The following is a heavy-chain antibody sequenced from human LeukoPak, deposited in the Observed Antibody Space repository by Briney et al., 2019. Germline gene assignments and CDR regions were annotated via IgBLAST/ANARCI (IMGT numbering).Heavy chain of an antibody. CDR3: ARGSGASGFDY. D-gene: IGHD6-19*01. Sequence: PSETLSLTCAVYGGSLSGYYWSWIRQPPGKGLEWIGEINHSGSTNYNPSLKSRVTISVDTSKNQFSLKLSSVTAADTAVYYCARGSGASGFDYWGQGTLVTVSS. CDR2: INHSGST. J-gene: IGHJ4*02. CDR1: GGSLSGYY. V-gene: IGHV4-34*01.